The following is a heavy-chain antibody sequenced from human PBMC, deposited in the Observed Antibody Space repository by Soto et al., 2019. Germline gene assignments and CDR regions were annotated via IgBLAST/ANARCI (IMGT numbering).Heavy chain of an antibody. J-gene: IGHJ4*02. CDR3: ARQSGSGYYTVAY. CDR1: GGSISSSTYY. Sequence: QLQLQESGPGLLKPSETLSLTCTVSGGSISSSTYYWGWIRQPPGQGLEWIGNIYYGGSPYYNPSLKSRVTVSVDTSKNQFSLKLSSVTAADTAVYYCARQSGSGYYTVAYWGQGTLVTVSS. CDR2: IYYGGSP. V-gene: IGHV4-39*01. D-gene: IGHD3-22*01.